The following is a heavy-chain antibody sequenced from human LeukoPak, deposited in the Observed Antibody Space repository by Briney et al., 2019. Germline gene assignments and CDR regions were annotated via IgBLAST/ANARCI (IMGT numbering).Heavy chain of an antibody. V-gene: IGHV3-23*01. CDR1: GFTISSYA. CDR3: AKSSDGYGLFSHFDY. Sequence: PGGSLRLSCAASGFTISSYAMSWVRQAPGKGLEWVSAISGSGGSTYSADSVKGRFTISRDNSKNTLYLQMNSLRAEDTAVYYCAKSSDGYGLFSHFDYWGQGTLVTVSS. CDR2: ISGSGGST. J-gene: IGHJ4*02. D-gene: IGHD5-18*01.